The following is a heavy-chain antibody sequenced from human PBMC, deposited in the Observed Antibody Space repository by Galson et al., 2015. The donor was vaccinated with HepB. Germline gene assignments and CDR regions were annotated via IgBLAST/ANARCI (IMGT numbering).Heavy chain of an antibody. CDR3: AREEYGSGWYGSVMGNWFGP. D-gene: IGHD6-19*01. V-gene: IGHV3-30*04. Sequence: SLRLSCAASGFTFSAYALHWVRQAPGRGLEWVAGISNDGSSKYYADSVKGRFTISRANSRNTIYLHMNSLRVEDTAIYYCAREEYGSGWYGSVMGNWFGPWGQGTLVTASS. CDR2: ISNDGSSK. J-gene: IGHJ5*02. CDR1: GFTFSAYA.